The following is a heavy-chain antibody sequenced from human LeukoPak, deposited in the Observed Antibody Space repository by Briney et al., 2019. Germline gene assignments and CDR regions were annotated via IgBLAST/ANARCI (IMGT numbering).Heavy chain of an antibody. J-gene: IGHJ4*02. V-gene: IGHV3-74*01. CDR1: GITFSSYW. Sequence: QSGGSLRLSCAGSGITFSSYWMHWVRQAPGKGLVWVSRINSDGRSTNYADSVKGRFTISRDNAKNTLYLQMNSLRAEDTAVYYCARSAYPGNSVIEDWGRGTLVTVSS. CDR3: ARSAYPGNSVIED. D-gene: IGHD4-23*01. CDR2: INSDGRST.